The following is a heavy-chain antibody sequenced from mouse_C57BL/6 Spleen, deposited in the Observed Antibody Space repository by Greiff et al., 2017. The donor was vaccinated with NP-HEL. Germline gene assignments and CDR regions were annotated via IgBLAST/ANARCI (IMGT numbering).Heavy chain of an antibody. Sequence: QVQLQQSGAELVRPGASVTLSCKASGYTFTDYEMHWVKQTPVHGLEWIGAIDPETGGTAYNQKFKGKAILTADKSSSTAYMELRSLTSEDSAVYYCTPVGGNPYYFDYWGQGTTLTVSS. CDR3: TPVGGNPYYFDY. CDR2: IDPETGGT. CDR1: GYTFTDYE. V-gene: IGHV1-15*01. D-gene: IGHD1-1*02. J-gene: IGHJ2*01.